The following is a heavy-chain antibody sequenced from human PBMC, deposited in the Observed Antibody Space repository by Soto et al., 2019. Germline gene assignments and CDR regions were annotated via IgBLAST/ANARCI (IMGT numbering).Heavy chain of an antibody. CDR1: GYTFTSYY. Sequence: GASVKVSCKASGYTFTSYYMHWVRQAPGQGLEWMGIINPSGGSTSYAQKFQGRVTMTRDTSTSTVYMELSSLRSEDTAVYYCARGRWVTRESEAFDIWGQGTMVTVSS. V-gene: IGHV1-46*01. CDR3: ARGRWVTRESEAFDI. J-gene: IGHJ3*02. CDR2: INPSGGST. D-gene: IGHD2-21*02.